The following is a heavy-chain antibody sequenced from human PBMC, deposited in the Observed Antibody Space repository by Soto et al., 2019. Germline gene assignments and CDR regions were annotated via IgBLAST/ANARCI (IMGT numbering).Heavy chain of an antibody. V-gene: IGHV1-69*06. CDR3: ARGGEYYDFWSCPSNYDLDV. D-gene: IGHD3-3*01. J-gene: IGHJ6*02. CDR2: IIPMLGTT. CDR1: GGSFSNHA. Sequence: QVQLVQSGAEVKKPGSSVKVSCKASGGSFSNHALSWVRQAPGQGLEWMGGIIPMLGTTNYAQKFQGRVAITADKSTSTAYMELSSLRSEDTAVYYCARGGEYYDFWSCPSNYDLDVWGQGTTVTVSS.